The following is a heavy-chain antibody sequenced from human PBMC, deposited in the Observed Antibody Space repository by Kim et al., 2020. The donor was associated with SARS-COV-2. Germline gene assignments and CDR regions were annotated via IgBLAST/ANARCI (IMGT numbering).Heavy chain of an antibody. V-gene: IGHV4-34*01. CDR1: GGSFSGYY. D-gene: IGHD6-13*01. Sequence: SETLSLTCAVYGGSFSGYYWSWIRQPPGKGLEWIGEINHSGSTNYNPSLKSRVTISVDTSKNQFSLKLSSVTAADTAVYYCARETGWYSSSWYRRAVFDYWGQGTLVTVSS. J-gene: IGHJ4*02. CDR2: INHSGST. CDR3: ARETGWYSSSWYRRAVFDY.